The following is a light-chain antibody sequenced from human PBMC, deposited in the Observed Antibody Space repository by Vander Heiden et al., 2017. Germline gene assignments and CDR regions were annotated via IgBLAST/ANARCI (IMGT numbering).Light chain of an antibody. CDR1: QSVSSN. J-gene: IGKJ1*01. Sequence: EIVMTQSPATLSVSPGERATLPSRASQSVSSNFAGYQQKPRLAPRLLIYGASTRATGIPARCSGSGYGTEFTLTISSRQSEDFAVYYCQQDNNWPPWTFGQGTKVEIK. V-gene: IGKV3-15*01. CDR2: GAS. CDR3: QQDNNWPPWT.